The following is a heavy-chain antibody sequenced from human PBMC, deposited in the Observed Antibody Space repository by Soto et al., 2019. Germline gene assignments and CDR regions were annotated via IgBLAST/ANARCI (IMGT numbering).Heavy chain of an antibody. V-gene: IGHV3-48*01. CDR3: ARAVAGTEWFDP. CDR2: ITSSSSPI. Sequence: GGSLRLSCAASGFTFSSYSMIWVRQAPGKGLEWFSYITSSSSPIYYADSVKGRFTISRDNAKNSLYLQMNSLRAEDTAVYYCARAVAGTEWFDPWGQGTLVTVSS. J-gene: IGHJ5*02. CDR1: GFTFSSYS. D-gene: IGHD6-19*01.